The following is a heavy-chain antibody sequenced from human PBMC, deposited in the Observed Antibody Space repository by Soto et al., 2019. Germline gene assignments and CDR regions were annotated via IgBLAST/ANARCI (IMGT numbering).Heavy chain of an antibody. CDR1: GFTFSSYW. J-gene: IGHJ6*02. CDR3: ARDGSITMVRGVIISQYYYGMDV. Sequence: GSLRLSCAASGFTFSSYWMSWGRQAPWKGLEWVANIKQDGSEKYYVDSVKGRFTISRDNAKNSLYLQMNSLRAEDTAVYYCARDGSITMVRGVIISQYYYGMDVWGQGTTVTVSS. V-gene: IGHV3-7*01. CDR2: IKQDGSEK. D-gene: IGHD3-10*01.